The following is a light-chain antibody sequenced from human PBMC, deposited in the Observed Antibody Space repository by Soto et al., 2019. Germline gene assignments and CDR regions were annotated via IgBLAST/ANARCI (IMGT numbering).Light chain of an antibody. CDR2: ATS. V-gene: IGKV3-15*01. CDR1: QSVGYN. J-gene: IGKJ3*01. CDR3: QQYNSWPPIFT. Sequence: ERVMTQSPATLSVSPGERATLSCRASQSVGYNLAWYQQKPGQPPRLLIHATSSRATGIPARFSGSGSGTEFTLTISSLQSEDFAVYYCQQYNSWPPIFTFGPGTKVDIK.